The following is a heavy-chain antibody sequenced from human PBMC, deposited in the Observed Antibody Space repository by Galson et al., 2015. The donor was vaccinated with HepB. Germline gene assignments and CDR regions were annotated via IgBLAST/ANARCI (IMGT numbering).Heavy chain of an antibody. J-gene: IGHJ6*02. CDR2: IKQDGSEK. D-gene: IGHD5-18*01. CDR1: GFTFSSYW. Sequence: SLRLSCAASGFTFSSYWMSWVRQAPGKGLEWVANIKQDGSEKYYVDSVKGRFTISRDNAKNSLYLQTNSLRAEDTAVYYCARARGYSYGLYYYYGMDVWGQGTTVTVSS. V-gene: IGHV3-7*03. CDR3: ARARGYSYGLYYYYGMDV.